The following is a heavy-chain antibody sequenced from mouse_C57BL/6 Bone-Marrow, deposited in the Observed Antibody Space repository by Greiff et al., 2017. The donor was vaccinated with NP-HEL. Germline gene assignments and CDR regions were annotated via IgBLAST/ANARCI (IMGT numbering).Heavy chain of an antibody. CDR3: ARSPAAIYYYGSSLSYYAMDY. V-gene: IGHV1-81*01. CDR2: IYPRSGNT. CDR1: GYTFKSYG. Sequence: VQLQESGAELARPGASVKLSCKASGYTFKSYGISWVKQRTGQGLEWIGEIYPRSGNTYYNEKFKGKATLTADKSSSTAYMELRSLTSEDSAVYFCARSPAAIYYYGSSLSYYAMDYWGQGTSVTVSS. J-gene: IGHJ4*01. D-gene: IGHD1-1*01.